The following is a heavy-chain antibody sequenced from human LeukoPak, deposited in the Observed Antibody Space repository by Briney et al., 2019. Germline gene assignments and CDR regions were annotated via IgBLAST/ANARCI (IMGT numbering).Heavy chain of an antibody. D-gene: IGHD7-27*01. J-gene: IGHJ4*02. CDR3: ARADWGSIDY. CDR1: GFTFSHYW. Sequence: GGSLRLSCAASGFTFSHYWMTWVRQAPGKGLEWVAIIRPDANDGSYVDSVKGRFTISRDNAKNSLYLPVHSLRAEDTAVYFCARADWGSIDYWGQGALVTVSS. CDR2: IRPDANDG. V-gene: IGHV3-7*01.